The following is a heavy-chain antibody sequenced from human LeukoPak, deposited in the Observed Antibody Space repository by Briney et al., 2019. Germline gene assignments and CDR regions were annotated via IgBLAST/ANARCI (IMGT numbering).Heavy chain of an antibody. Sequence: GGSLRLSCAASGFTFSSYAMTWVRQAPGKGLEWVSAIGVDGSKFYGDSVKGRLTISRDNSKNTLYLQMNSLRVEDTAVYYCAKRTGVSTPHFDYWGQGTLVTVSS. V-gene: IGHV3-23*01. CDR2: IGVDGSK. J-gene: IGHJ4*02. CDR1: GFTFSSYA. D-gene: IGHD2/OR15-2a*01. CDR3: AKRTGVSTPHFDY.